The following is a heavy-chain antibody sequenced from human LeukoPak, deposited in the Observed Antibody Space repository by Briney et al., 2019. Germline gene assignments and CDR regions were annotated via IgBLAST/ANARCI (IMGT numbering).Heavy chain of an antibody. CDR1: GYTFTSYG. V-gene: IGHV1-18*01. J-gene: IGHJ5*02. CDR2: ISAYNGNT. Sequence: GASVKVSCKASGYTFTSYGISWVRQAPGQGLEWMGWISAYNGNTNYAQKLQGRVTMTTDTSTSTAYMELRSLRSDDTAVYYCARAYPTVTTAWFDPWGQGTLVTVSS. D-gene: IGHD4-17*01. CDR3: ARAYPTVTTAWFDP.